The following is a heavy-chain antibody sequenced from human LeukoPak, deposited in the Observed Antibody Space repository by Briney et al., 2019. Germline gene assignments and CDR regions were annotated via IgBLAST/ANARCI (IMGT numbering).Heavy chain of an antibody. J-gene: IGHJ6*02. CDR2: SYFSGST. CDR3: ARSYYDILTGYGLYGMDV. V-gene: IGHV4-59*01. Sequence: SETLSLTCTVSDGSISSYYWSWIRQPPGKGLEWIGQSYFSGSTNYNPSLKSRVTISVDTSKNQSSLKLSSVTAADTAVYYCARSYYDILTGYGLYGMDVWGQGTTVTVSS. CDR1: DGSISSYY. D-gene: IGHD3-9*01.